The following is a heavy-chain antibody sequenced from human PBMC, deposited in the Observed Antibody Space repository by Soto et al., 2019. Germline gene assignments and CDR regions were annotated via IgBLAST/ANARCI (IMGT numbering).Heavy chain of an antibody. V-gene: IGHV1-69*08. CDR1: GGTFSSYT. J-gene: IGHJ6*03. CDR3: ARDDGSSGAYYYYMDV. Sequence: QVQLVQSGAEVKKPGSSVKVSCKASGGTFSSYTISWVRQAPGQGLEWMGRIIPILGIANYAQKFQVRVTITADKSTSTAYMELSSLRSEDTAVYYCARDDGSSGAYYYYMDVWGKGTTVTVSS. D-gene: IGHD6-13*01. CDR2: IIPILGIA.